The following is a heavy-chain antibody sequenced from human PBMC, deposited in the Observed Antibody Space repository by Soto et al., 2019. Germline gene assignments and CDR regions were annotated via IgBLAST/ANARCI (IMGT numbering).Heavy chain of an antibody. CDR2: VSKSDYT. CDR1: VFTFTNFG. CDR3: AREDSIIIPAVADV. D-gene: IGHD3-10*01. J-gene: IGHJ4*02. V-gene: IGHV3-21*04. Sequence: GGALRLSCEVSVFTFTNFGINWVRQAPGKGLEWVSSVSKSDYTYYSESVKGRFTISRDNAKNSVSLQMNNLRAEDTAVYYCAREDSIIIPAVADVWGQGTQVTVSS.